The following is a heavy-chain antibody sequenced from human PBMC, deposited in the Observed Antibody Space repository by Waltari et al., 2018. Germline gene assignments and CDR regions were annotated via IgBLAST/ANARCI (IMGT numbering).Heavy chain of an antibody. CDR2: IYYTGSP. V-gene: IGHV4-59*08. J-gene: IGHJ4*02. CDR1: GGSITPYH. CDR3: ARRTGLSSSSWYYFDY. D-gene: IGHD6-13*01. Sequence: QVQLQESGPGLVKPSETLSLTCTVSGGSITPYHWSWLRQPPGKGLEWIGYIYYTGSPNYNPSLKIRVPMSVDTSKNQFSLKLSSVTAADTAVYYCARRTGLSSSSWYYFDYWGQGTLVTVSS.